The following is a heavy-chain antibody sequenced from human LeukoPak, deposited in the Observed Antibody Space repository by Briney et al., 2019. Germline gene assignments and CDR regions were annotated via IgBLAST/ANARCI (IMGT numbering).Heavy chain of an antibody. CDR3: ARDAAGGANWFDP. J-gene: IGHJ5*02. D-gene: IGHD3-10*01. CDR2: IIPIFGTA. Sequence: ASVNVSCKASGGTFSSYAISWVRQAPGQGLEWMGGIIPIFGTANYAQKFQGRVTITADESTSTAYIDLSSLRSEDTAVYYCARDAAGGANWFDPWGQGRLVTVYS. CDR1: GGTFSSYA. V-gene: IGHV1-69*13.